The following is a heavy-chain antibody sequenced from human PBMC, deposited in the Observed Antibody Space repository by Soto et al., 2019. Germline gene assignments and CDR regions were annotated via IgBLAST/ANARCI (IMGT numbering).Heavy chain of an antibody. CDR1: GGSINSGGYC. CDR2: ISYGGST. D-gene: IGHD2-15*01. J-gene: IGHJ4*02. V-gene: IGHV4-31*03. CDR3: SRAILV. Sequence: QVQLQESGPGLVKPSQTLSLTCTVSGGSINSGGYCWSWIRQHPGKGLDWIGRISYGGSTSYNPSRQSRVTITVDTSQNQFPRKLTSVTVGDTAVYYCSRAILVWGQGALITVSS.